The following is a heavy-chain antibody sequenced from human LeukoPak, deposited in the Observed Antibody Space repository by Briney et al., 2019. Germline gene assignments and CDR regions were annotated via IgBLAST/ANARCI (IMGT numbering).Heavy chain of an antibody. Sequence: PGGSLRLSCAASGFSFSSYGMHWVRQAPGKGLEWVAVIWYDGSIKYYGDSVKGRFTISRDNSKNTLYVQMNSLRAEDTALYYCARDDDHDYGGNSFFDYWGQGTLVTVSS. CDR2: IWYDGSIK. CDR3: ARDDDHDYGGNSFFDY. J-gene: IGHJ4*02. CDR1: GFSFSSYG. V-gene: IGHV3-33*01. D-gene: IGHD4-23*01.